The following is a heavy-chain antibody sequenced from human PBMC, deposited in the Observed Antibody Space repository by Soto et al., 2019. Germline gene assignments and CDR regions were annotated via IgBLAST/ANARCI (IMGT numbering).Heavy chain of an antibody. Sequence: EVQLLESGGGLVQPGGSLRLSCAASGFTFSSYDMSWVRQAPGKGLEWVSAISGSGGSTYYADSVKGRFTISRDNSKNTLYLQMNSLRAEDTAVYYCAKYTSSGGTYYYCGMDVWGQGTTVTVSS. CDR3: AKYTSSGGTYYYCGMDV. D-gene: IGHD6-19*01. CDR1: GFTFSSYD. J-gene: IGHJ6*02. CDR2: ISGSGGST. V-gene: IGHV3-23*01.